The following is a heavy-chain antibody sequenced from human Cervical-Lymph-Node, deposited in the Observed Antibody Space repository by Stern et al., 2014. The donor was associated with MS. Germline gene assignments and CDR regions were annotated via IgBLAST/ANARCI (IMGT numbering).Heavy chain of an antibody. CDR3: ARDSSSLHSSGWYEEVY. D-gene: IGHD6-19*01. J-gene: IGHJ4*02. CDR2: ISAYNGNT. CDR1: GYTFTSYG. V-gene: IGHV1-18*04. Sequence: QVQLVQSGAEVKKPGASVKVSCKASGYTFTSYGISWVRQAPGQGLEWMGWISAYNGNTNYAQKLQGRVTMTTDTSTRTDYMELRSLRSDDTAVYYCARDSSSLHSSGWYEEVYWGQGTLVTVSS.